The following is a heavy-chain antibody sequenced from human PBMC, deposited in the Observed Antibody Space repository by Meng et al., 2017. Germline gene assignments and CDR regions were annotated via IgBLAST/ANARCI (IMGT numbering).Heavy chain of an antibody. J-gene: IGHJ4*02. D-gene: IGHD3-16*01. V-gene: IGHV3-23*01. CDR2: IGGSGGST. CDR1: GFTFSSYA. Sequence: GESLKISCAASGFTFSSYAMSWVCQAPGKGLEWVSAIGGSGGSTYYADSVKGRFTISRDNSKNTLYLQMNSRRAEDTAVYYCAKDRGKDAGTYFDYWGQGTLVTVSS. CDR3: AKDRGKDAGTYFDY.